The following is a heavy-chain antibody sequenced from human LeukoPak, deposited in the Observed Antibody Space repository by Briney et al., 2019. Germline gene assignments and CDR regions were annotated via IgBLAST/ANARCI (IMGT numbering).Heavy chain of an antibody. CDR3: ARDWGFQWLDP. CDR2: IYTSGST. J-gene: IGHJ5*02. Sequence: SETLSLTCTVSSGSINSGSYYWRWIRQPAGKGLEWIGRIYTSGSTNYNPSHESRLTISADTSKNQFSLKVRSVTAADTAVYYCARDWGFQWLDPWGQGTLVTVSS. CDR1: SGSINSGSYY. V-gene: IGHV4-61*02. D-gene: IGHD3-16*01.